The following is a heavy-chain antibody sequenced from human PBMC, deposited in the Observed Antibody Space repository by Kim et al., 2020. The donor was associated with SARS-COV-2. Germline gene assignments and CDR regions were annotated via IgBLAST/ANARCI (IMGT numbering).Heavy chain of an antibody. CDR2: IYYSGST. J-gene: IGHJ4*02. D-gene: IGHD3-16*02. Sequence: SETLSLTCTVSGGSISSYYWSWIRQPPGKGLEWIGYIYYSGSTNYNPSLKSRVTISVDTSKNQFSLKLSSVTAADTAVYYCARHVSATGYLDYWGQGTLVTVSS. CDR1: GGSISSYY. CDR3: ARHVSATGYLDY. V-gene: IGHV4-59*08.